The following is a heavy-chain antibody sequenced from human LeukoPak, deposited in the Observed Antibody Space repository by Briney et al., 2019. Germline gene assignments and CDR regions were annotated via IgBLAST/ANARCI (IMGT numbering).Heavy chain of an antibody. J-gene: IGHJ4*02. CDR1: GYTFTNYA. D-gene: IGHD3-16*02. Sequence: EASVKVSCKASGYTFTNYAMNWVRQAPGQGLEWMGWIHPSTGNPTHAQGFTGRFVFSLDTSVSTTYLQISSLKAEDTAVYFCARAFQSLGGLSLPDYWGQGTLVTVSS. CDR2: IHPSTGNP. CDR3: ARAFQSLGGLSLPDY. V-gene: IGHV7-4-1*02.